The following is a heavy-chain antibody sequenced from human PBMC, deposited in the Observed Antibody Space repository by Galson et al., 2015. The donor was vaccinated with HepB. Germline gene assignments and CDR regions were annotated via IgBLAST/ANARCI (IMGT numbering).Heavy chain of an antibody. CDR1: DFIFSSYG. J-gene: IGHJ3*01. D-gene: IGHD7-27*01. CDR2: IRYDGSNE. Sequence: SLRLSCAASDFIFSSYGMHWVRQAPGKGLEWVALIRYDGSNENYADSVKGRFTVSRVNSKNTLYLQMNTLRAEDTAVYYCARDLTGEGGAFDVWGQGTMVTVFS. CDR3: ARDLTGEGGAFDV. V-gene: IGHV3-33*08.